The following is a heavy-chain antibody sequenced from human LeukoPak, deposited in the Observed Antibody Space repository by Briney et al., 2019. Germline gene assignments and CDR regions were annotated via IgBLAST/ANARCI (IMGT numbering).Heavy chain of an antibody. Sequence: GGSLRLSCAASGFTFSSYAMSWVRQAPGKGLEWVSAIRGSGGSTYYADSVKGRFTISRDNSKNTLYLQMNSLRAEDTAVYYCAKDFTIFGVVSSLFDYWGQGTLVTVSS. CDR3: AKDFTIFGVVSSLFDY. CDR1: GFTFSSYA. J-gene: IGHJ4*02. CDR2: IRGSGGST. D-gene: IGHD3-3*01. V-gene: IGHV3-23*01.